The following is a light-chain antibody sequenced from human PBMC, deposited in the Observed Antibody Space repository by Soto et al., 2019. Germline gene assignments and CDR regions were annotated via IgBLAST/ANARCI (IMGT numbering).Light chain of an antibody. J-gene: IGKJ4*01. CDR1: QGISSY. CDR2: AAS. V-gene: IGKV1-8*01. CDR3: QQYYSYPLT. Sequence: AIRMTQSPSSLSASTGDRVTLTCRASQGISSYLAWYQQKPGKAPKRLIYAASTLQSGVPSRFSGSGSGTDFTRTIRCLQSEDFETYYCQQYYSYPLTFCEGTKVEIK.